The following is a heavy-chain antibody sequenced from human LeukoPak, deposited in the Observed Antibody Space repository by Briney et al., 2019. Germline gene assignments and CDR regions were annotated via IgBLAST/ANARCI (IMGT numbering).Heavy chain of an antibody. CDR2: IHSSGGS. Sequence: SETLSLTCTVSGASISNYYWSWIRQTPEKGLEWMGHIHSSGGSSYYPSLKSRLTLSIDTSRNQLSLKLPSVTAPDTAVYFCARLGSYHDFWGQGALLTVSS. CDR3: ARLGSYHDF. V-gene: IGHV4-4*09. J-gene: IGHJ4*02. D-gene: IGHD1-26*01. CDR1: GASISNYY.